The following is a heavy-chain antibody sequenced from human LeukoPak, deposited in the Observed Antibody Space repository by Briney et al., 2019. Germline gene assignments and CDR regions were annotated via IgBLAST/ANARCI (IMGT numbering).Heavy chain of an antibody. J-gene: IGHJ4*02. D-gene: IGHD2-15*01. V-gene: IGHV1-69*04. CDR1: GGTFSSYA. CDR3: ARDKSSGYCSGGSCSRGYSYWEAQGY. Sequence: SVKVSCKASGGTFSSYAISWVRQAPGQGLEWMGRIIPILGIANYAQKFQGRVTITADKSTSTAYMELSSLRSEDAAVYYCARDKSSGYCSGGSCSRGYSYWEAQGYWGQGTLVTVSS. CDR2: IIPILGIA.